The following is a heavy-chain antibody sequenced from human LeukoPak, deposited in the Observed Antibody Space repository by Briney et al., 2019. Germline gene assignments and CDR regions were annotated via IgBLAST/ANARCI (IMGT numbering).Heavy chain of an antibody. Sequence: PSETLSLTCTVSGGSISSNGYYWGWIRQSPGEGLEWIGNIYYSGITYYNASLKSRVTISVDTSKNQFSLKLISVTAADTAVYYCARSGVITGWFDPWGQGSLVTVSS. D-gene: IGHD1-20*01. CDR3: ARSGVITGWFDP. J-gene: IGHJ5*02. V-gene: IGHV4-39*07. CDR1: GGSISSNGYY. CDR2: IYYSGIT.